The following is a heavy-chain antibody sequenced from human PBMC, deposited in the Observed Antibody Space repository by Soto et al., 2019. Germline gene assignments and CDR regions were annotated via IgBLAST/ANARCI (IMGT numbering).Heavy chain of an antibody. CDR3: TRQTGPGCNSQLDY. CDR2: IRNKANSYGT. J-gene: IGHJ4*02. V-gene: IGHV3-73*02. D-gene: IGHD3-9*01. Sequence: EGQLVESAGDLVQPGESLKLSCAASGFTFSGSAMHWVRQASGKGLEWLGRIRNKANSYGTAYAATVKGRFTISRDDSKNTAYLQMNSLKTEDTAVYFCTRQTGPGCNSQLDYWGQGTLVTVSS. CDR1: GFTFSGSA.